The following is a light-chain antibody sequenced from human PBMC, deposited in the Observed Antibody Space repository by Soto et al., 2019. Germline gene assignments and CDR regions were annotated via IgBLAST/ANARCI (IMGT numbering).Light chain of an antibody. CDR3: QSYYSSDVG. CDR2: KDN. V-gene: IGLV6-57*04. CDR1: SGDVANNY. J-gene: IGLJ3*02. Sequence: KFLLTQAHSVSETPGKTVSISCTRSSGDVANNYVQWFQQRPGSAPTTVIYKDNQRPSAAPDRFSRTINSSSNSASLTFFGLKTEDEAGYFCQSYYSSDVGFGG.